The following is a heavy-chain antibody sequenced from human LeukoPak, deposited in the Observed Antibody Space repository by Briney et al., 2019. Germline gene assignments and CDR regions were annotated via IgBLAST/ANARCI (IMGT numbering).Heavy chain of an antibody. CDR3: ARAPLYGGHADWFDP. J-gene: IGHJ5*02. D-gene: IGHD4-23*01. V-gene: IGHV4-39*07. CDR2: IYYSGTT. CDR1: GGSISSSDYY. Sequence: SETLSLTCTVSGGSISSSDYYWGWIRQPPGKGLEWIASIYYSGTTHYNPSHQSRVTISVDTSKNQFSLKLSSVTAADTAVYYCARAPLYGGHADWFDPWGQGTLVTVSS.